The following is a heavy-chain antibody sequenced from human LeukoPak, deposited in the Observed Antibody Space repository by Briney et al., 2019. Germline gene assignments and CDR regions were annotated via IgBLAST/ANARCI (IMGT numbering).Heavy chain of an antibody. V-gene: IGHV4-59*01. D-gene: IGHD3-3*01. Sequence: PSETLSLTCTVSGGSISSYYWSWIRQPPGKGLEWIGYIYYSGSTNYNPSLKSRVTISVDTSKNQFSLKLSSVTAVDTAVYYCARLRPITIFGVVILDAFDIWGQGTMVTVSS. J-gene: IGHJ3*02. CDR1: GGSISSYY. CDR2: IYYSGST. CDR3: ARLRPITIFGVVILDAFDI.